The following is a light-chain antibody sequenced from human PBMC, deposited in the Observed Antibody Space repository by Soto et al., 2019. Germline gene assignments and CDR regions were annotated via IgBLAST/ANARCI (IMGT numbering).Light chain of an antibody. J-gene: IGLJ3*02. V-gene: IGLV1-40*01. CDR1: ASSIAARYD. CDR2: GNN. CDR3: QSYDNSLNEWV. Sequence: QSVLIQPPSASGTPGQRVTISCSGTASSIAARYDVHWYQQIPGTAPKLLISGNNNRPSGVPDRFSASKSGISASLAITGLQADDEADYYCQSYDNSLNEWVFGGGTQLTVL.